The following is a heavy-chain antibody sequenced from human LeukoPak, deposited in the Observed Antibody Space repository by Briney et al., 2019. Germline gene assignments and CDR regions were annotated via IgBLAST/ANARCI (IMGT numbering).Heavy chain of an antibody. CDR1: GGSISSYS. V-gene: IGHV4-59*08. D-gene: IGHD1-26*01. J-gene: IGHJ5*02. Sequence: SETLSLTCTVSGGSISSYSWSWIRQPPGKGLEWIAYIYDSGRTNYNPSLKSRVTISVDTSKNQLSLELSSVTAADTAVYYCARRGSFPWFDPWGQGTLVTVSS. CDR3: ARRGSFPWFDP. CDR2: IYDSGRT.